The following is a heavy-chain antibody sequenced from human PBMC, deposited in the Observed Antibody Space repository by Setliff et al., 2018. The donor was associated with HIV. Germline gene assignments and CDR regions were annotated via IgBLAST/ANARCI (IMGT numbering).Heavy chain of an antibody. CDR2: IYYSGST. V-gene: IGHV4-30-4*08. Sequence: PSETLSLTCTVSGGSISSGDYYWSWIRQPPGKGLEWIGYIYYSGSTNYNPSLKSRVTISVDTSKNQFSLRLTSVTAADTAIYYCAREVDVLTTSDAFDIWGRGTMVTVSS. CDR3: AREVDVLTTSDAFDI. D-gene: IGHD2-21*02. CDR1: GGSISSGDYY. J-gene: IGHJ3*02.